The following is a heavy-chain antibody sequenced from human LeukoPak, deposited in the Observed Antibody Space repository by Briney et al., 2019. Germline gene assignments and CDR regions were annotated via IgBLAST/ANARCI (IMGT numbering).Heavy chain of an antibody. CDR2: ISYDGSNK. J-gene: IGHJ4*02. CDR3: ARDAYYYGSGSRSKFDY. D-gene: IGHD3-10*01. V-gene: IGHV3-30-3*01. CDR1: GFTFSSYA. Sequence: GGALRLSCAASGFTFSSYAMHWVRQAPGKGLHWVAVISYDGSNKYYADSVKGRFTISRDKSKNTLYLQMNTLRDEAPAVYYCARDAYYYGSGSRSKFDYWGQGTLVTASS.